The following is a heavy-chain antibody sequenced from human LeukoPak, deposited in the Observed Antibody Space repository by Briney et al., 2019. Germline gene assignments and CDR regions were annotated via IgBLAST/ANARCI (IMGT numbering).Heavy chain of an antibody. Sequence: PSETLSLTCTVSGGSISSYYWSWIRQPPGKGLEWIGEINHSGSTNYNPSLKSRVTISVDTSKNQFSLKLSSVTAADTAVYYCARQRSGMVRTWGQGTLVTVSS. D-gene: IGHD3-10*01. CDR1: GGSISSYY. CDR2: INHSGST. J-gene: IGHJ4*02. CDR3: ARQRSGMVRT. V-gene: IGHV4-34*01.